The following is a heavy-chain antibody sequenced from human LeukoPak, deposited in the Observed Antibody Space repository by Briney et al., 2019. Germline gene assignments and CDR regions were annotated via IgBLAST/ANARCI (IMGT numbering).Heavy chain of an antibody. CDR1: GFTFNTYA. Sequence: GGSLRLSCVASGFTFNTYAIHWVRQAPGKGLEWVAVISYDGSNKYYEDSVKGRFTISRDNSKNTLYLQMSSLRAEDIAVYYCAREEWYYFDYWGQGTLVTVSS. D-gene: IGHD3-3*01. V-gene: IGHV3-30-3*01. CDR2: ISYDGSNK. J-gene: IGHJ4*02. CDR3: AREEWYYFDY.